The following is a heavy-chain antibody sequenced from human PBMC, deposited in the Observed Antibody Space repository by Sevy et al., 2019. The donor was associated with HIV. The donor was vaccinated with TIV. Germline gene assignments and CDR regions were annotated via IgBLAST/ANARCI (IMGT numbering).Heavy chain of an antibody. D-gene: IGHD6-13*01. V-gene: IGHV3-48*03. J-gene: IGHJ1*01. CDR1: GFTFSSFE. Sequence: GGSVRLSCVASGFTFSSFEMNWVRQAPGKGLEWVSHISNSGSIIYYEDSVKGRFTISRDNAKNSLYLQMNSLRAEDTAVYYCAREDGSRQYFQYWGQGTLVTVSS. CDR2: ISNSGSII. CDR3: AREDGSRQYFQY.